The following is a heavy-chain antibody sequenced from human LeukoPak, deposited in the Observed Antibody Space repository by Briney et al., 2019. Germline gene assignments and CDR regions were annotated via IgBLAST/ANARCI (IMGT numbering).Heavy chain of an antibody. D-gene: IGHD6-6*01. CDR1: GFTFSSYA. CDR3: AKGSSSSRPYYFDY. Sequence: GGSLRLSCAASGFTFSSYAMSWVRQTPGKGLEWVSAITGNGGDTYSADSVKGRLTISRDNSKNTLYLQMDSLRAEDAAVYYCAKGSSSSRPYYFDYWGQGTLVTVS. V-gene: IGHV3-23*01. J-gene: IGHJ4*02. CDR2: ITGNGGDT.